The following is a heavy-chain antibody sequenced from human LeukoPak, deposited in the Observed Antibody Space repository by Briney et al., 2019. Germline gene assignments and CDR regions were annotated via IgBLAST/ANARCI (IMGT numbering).Heavy chain of an antibody. D-gene: IGHD5-18*01. Sequence: GASVKVSCKVSGYTLTELSMHWVRQAPGKGLEWMGGFDPEDGETIYAQKFQGRVTMTEDTSTDTAYMELSSLRSEDTAVYYCATVAGYSYGFGGLEWGQGTLVTVSS. CDR3: ATVAGYSYGFGGLE. CDR2: FDPEDGET. CDR1: GYTLTELS. J-gene: IGHJ4*02. V-gene: IGHV1-24*01.